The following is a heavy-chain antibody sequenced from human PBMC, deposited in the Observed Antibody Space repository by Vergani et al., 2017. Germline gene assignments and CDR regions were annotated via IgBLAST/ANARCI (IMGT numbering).Heavy chain of an antibody. CDR3: VKDAESYENFFDS. Sequence: EVQLLESGGSLKQPGGSVRLSCAASGFTFSTYAMPWVRQAPGKGLEWVSALTGGGGSTYYADSFKGRFIISRVNSRDTLYLQMNSLRPEDTATYYCVKDAESYENFFDSWGQGTLVTVSS. J-gene: IGHJ4*02. CDR1: GFTFSTYA. V-gene: IGHV3-23*01. D-gene: IGHD1-26*01. CDR2: LTGGGGST.